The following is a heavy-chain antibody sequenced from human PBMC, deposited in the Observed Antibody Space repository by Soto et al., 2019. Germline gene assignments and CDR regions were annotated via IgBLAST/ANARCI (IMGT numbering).Heavy chain of an antibody. D-gene: IGHD6-19*01. Sequence: QVQLVQSGAEVKQPGSSVKVSCKTSGGTFSTYAIYWVRQAPGQGLEWMGAIIPLFGTADYAQKFQGRVTITADESTSTASMELSSLRSEATAVYYCARPKGSYSSGYYYFDYWGQGTLVTVSS. V-gene: IGHV1-69*01. J-gene: IGHJ4*02. CDR2: IIPLFGTA. CDR1: GGTFSTYA. CDR3: ARPKGSYSSGYYYFDY.